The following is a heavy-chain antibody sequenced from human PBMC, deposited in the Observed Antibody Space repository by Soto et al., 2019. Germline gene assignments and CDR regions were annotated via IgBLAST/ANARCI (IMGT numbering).Heavy chain of an antibody. D-gene: IGHD2-21*02. Sequence: QITLKESGPTLVKPTQTLTLTCTFSGFSLTTRGVGVGWIRQPPGKALEWLALIYWDDDKRYSPSLKSRLTITKDTSKNQVVLTLANMDPVHSATYYCAQRSRVTAKSKNWFDPWGQRTLVTVSS. CDR2: IYWDDDK. V-gene: IGHV2-5*02. CDR3: AQRSRVTAKSKNWFDP. CDR1: GFSLTTRGVG. J-gene: IGHJ5*02.